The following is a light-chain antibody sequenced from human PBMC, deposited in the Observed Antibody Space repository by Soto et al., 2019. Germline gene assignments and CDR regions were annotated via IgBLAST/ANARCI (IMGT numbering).Light chain of an antibody. CDR3: SSYSISTAYL. J-gene: IGLJ1*01. CDR1: SSDVGGYDY. V-gene: IGLV2-14*01. CDR2: EVS. Sequence: QSVLTQPASVSGSPGQSITISCTGTSSDVGGYDYVSWYQQHPGKAPKLLIYEVSDRPSGVSTRFSGSKSGSTASLTISGLQTEDEADYFCSSYSISTAYLFGTGTKVTVL.